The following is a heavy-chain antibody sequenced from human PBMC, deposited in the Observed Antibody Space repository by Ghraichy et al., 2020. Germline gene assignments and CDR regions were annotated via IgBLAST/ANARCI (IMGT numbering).Heavy chain of an antibody. V-gene: IGHV3-30*18. D-gene: IGHD2-8*02. J-gene: IGHJ4*02. CDR1: GFTFSSYG. CDR3: VKADGVRESYWWTFDY. Sequence: RGSLRLSCAASGFTFSSYGMYWVRQAPGKGLEWVAVISYDGNNKYYADSVKGRFTISRDNSRNTLYLQMNSLRAEDTAIYYCVKADGVRESYWWTFDYWGQGTLVTVSS. CDR2: ISYDGNNK.